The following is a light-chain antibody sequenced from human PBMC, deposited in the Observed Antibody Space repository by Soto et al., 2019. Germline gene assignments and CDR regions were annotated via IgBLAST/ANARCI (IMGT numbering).Light chain of an antibody. CDR3: QQYYSYFP. Sequence: DIQMTQSPSTLSASVGDRVTITCRASQTITNLLAWYQQKPGKAPKHLIYKASSLESGDPSRFSGNGSGTEFTLTISSQQPDDFATYYCQQYYSYFPFGGGTEVEIK. J-gene: IGKJ4*02. V-gene: IGKV1-5*03. CDR2: KAS. CDR1: QTITNL.